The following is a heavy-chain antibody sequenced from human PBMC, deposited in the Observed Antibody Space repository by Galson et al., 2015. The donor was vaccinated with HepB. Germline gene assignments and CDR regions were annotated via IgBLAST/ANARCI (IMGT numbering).Heavy chain of an antibody. J-gene: IGHJ4*02. CDR3: ARDSGITGADDY. CDR1: GFVFSADS. CDR2: IYRDGLAI. V-gene: IGHV3-48*01. Sequence: SLRLSCAASGFVFSADSMTWVRQAPGKGLEWVSYIYRDGLAIYYADSVKGRFTISRDNAKNSLYMQMNSLRAEDTAVYYCARDSGITGADDYWGQGTLVTVSS. D-gene: IGHD1-14*01.